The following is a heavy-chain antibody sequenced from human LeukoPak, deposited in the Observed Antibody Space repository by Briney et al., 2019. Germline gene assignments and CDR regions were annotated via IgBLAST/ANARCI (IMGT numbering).Heavy chain of an antibody. D-gene: IGHD3-10*01. CDR3: ARAWFGESYWGGFHY. CDR1: GFTFSNYN. Sequence: GGSLRLSCAASGFTFSNYNMNWVRHAPGKGLEWVSYISSSSTIYYADSVKGRFTISRDNAKNSLYLQMNSLRDEDTAVYYCARAWFGESYWGGFHYWGQGTLVTVSS. CDR2: ISSSSTI. V-gene: IGHV3-48*02. J-gene: IGHJ4*02.